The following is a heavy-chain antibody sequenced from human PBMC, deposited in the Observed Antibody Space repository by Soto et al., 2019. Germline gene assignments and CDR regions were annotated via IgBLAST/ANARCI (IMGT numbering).Heavy chain of an antibody. D-gene: IGHD6-19*01. CDR2: IKSDGSTT. CDR3: ATTAGAWWFDP. J-gene: IGHJ5*02. Sequence: EVQLVESGGGLVQPGGSLRLSCAASGFMFSDYWMHWVRQAPGKGLVWVSRIKSDGSTTDYADSVKGRFTIPRDNAKSTLYLQMNSLGAEDTAVYYCATTAGAWWFDPWGHGTLVTVSS. V-gene: IGHV3-74*01. CDR1: GFMFSDYW.